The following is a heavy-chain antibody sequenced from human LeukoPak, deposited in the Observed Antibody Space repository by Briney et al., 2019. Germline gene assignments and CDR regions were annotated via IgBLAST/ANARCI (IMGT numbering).Heavy chain of an antibody. V-gene: IGHV4-39*01. J-gene: IGHJ5*02. CDR1: GGSISSSSYY. Sequence: PSETLSLSCTVSGGSISSSSYYWGWIRQPPGKGLEWIGSMYYGGNTYYNPSLQSRVTISVDTSNNQFSLKLTPVTATDTAVYYCARHVSDTNGWYYYFDPWGQGTLVTVSS. D-gene: IGHD6-19*01. CDR3: ARHVSDTNGWYYYFDP. CDR2: MYYGGNT.